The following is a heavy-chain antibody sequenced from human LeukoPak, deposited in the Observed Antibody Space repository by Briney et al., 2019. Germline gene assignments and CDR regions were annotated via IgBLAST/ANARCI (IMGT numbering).Heavy chain of an antibody. D-gene: IGHD3-22*01. CDR2: IYYSGST. CDR3: ARLYDSSGYYIQPYGMDV. CDR1: GGSISSYY. V-gene: IGHV4-59*08. Sequence: SETLSLTCTVSGGSISSYYWSWIRQPPGKGLEWIGYIYYSGSTNYNPSLKSRVTISVDTSKNQFSLKLSSVTAADTAVYYCARLYDSSGYYIQPYGMDVWGQGTTVTVSS. J-gene: IGHJ6*02.